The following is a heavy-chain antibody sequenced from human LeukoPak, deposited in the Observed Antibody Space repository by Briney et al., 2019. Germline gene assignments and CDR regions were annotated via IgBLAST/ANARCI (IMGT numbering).Heavy chain of an antibody. CDR2: IYYSGST. Sequence: SESMSLTCTVSGGSISSSSYYWGWIRQPAGKRLEWFGSIYYSGSTNYNPSIKSRVTISVEPSKNHSSVKLSSVTAADTAVYYCARINSSGWYGFWYFDYWGQGTLVTVSS. V-gene: IGHV4-39*01. D-gene: IGHD6-19*01. CDR1: GGSISSSSYY. J-gene: IGHJ4*02. CDR3: ARINSSGWYGFWYFDY.